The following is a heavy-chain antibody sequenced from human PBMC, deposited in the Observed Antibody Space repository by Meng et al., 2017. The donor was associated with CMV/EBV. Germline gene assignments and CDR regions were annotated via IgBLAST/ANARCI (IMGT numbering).Heavy chain of an antibody. J-gene: IGHJ6*02. V-gene: IGHV1-46*01. Sequence: ASVKVSCKASGYTFTSYYMHWVRQAPGQGLEWMGIINPSGGSTSYAQKFQGRVTMTRDTSTSTVYMELSSLRAEDTAVYYCARDGGAYYYDSSGYFYGMDVWGQGTTVTVSS. CDR1: GYTFTSYY. D-gene: IGHD3-22*01. CDR2: INPSGGST. CDR3: ARDGGAYYYDSSGYFYGMDV.